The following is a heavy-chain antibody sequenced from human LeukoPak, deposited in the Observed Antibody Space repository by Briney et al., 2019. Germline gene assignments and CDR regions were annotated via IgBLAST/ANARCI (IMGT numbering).Heavy chain of an antibody. J-gene: IGHJ1*01. CDR2: INPNSGGT. V-gene: IGHV1-2*02. CDR1: GYTLTELS. D-gene: IGHD3-3*01. CDR3: ARGADYDFWSGFSGFQH. Sequence: GASVKVSCKVSGYTLTELSMHWVRQAPGQGLEWMGWINPNSGGTNYAQKFQGRVTMTRDTSISTAYMELSRLRSDDTAVYYCARGADYDFWSGFSGFQHWGQGTLVTVSS.